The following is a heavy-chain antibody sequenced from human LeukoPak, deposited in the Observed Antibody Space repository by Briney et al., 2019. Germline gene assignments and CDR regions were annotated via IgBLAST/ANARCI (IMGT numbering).Heavy chain of an antibody. Sequence: GGSLRLSCVDSGFTFSSHWMSWVRQAPGKGLVWVSRIDSNGRTINYADSVKGRFTISRDNANSMLYLQMNSLRAEDSAVYYCAKDFVGPDDYWGQGTLVTVSS. CDR3: AKDFVGPDDY. D-gene: IGHD2-21*01. V-gene: IGHV3-74*01. CDR2: IDSNGRTI. CDR1: GFTFSSHW. J-gene: IGHJ4*02.